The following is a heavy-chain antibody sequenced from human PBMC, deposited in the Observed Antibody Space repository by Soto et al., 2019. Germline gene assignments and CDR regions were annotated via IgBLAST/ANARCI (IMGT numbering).Heavy chain of an antibody. V-gene: IGHV4-4*07. J-gene: IGHJ4*02. CDR3: ARGPQGGYDFDY. CDR2: IDTSGNT. Sequence: SETLSLTCTVSVDYITTSYWSWFRQPAGKGLEWIGRIDTSGNTNYNPSLKSRVTMSVDTSKKQFSLKLTSVTAADTAVYYCARGPQGGYDFDYWGQGTLVTVS. D-gene: IGHD5-12*01. CDR1: VDYITTSY.